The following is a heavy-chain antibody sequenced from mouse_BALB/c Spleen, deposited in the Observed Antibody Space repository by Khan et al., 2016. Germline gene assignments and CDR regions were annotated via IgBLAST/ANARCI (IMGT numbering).Heavy chain of an antibody. CDR1: GYSITSDYA. CDR2: ITYSGYT. J-gene: IGHJ2*01. Sequence: EVQLQESGPGLVKPSQSLSLTCTVTGYSITSDYAWNWIRQFPGNKLEWVSYITYSGYTRYNPSLKSRISITRDTSKNQCFLQVNSVTTEATATYYCATSGNYLDYWGQGTTLTVSS. D-gene: IGHD1-1*01. V-gene: IGHV3-2*02. CDR3: ATSGNYLDY.